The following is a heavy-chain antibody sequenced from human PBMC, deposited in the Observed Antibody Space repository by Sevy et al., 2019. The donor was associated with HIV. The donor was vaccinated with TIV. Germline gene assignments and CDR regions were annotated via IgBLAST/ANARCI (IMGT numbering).Heavy chain of an antibody. CDR3: ARDXGTXHAFDX. CDR2: IGSDGETT. V-gene: IGHV3-64*01. J-gene: IGHJ3*01. CDR1: XFPFSSYS. Sequence: GGSLRLSCAASXFPFSSYSFYWVRQAPGKGLEYVSAIGSDGETTLYASSVKGRFTISRDNSKNTVFLQMGRLRSEDMGVYYCARDXGTXHAFDXXGRGTMVTVSS. D-gene: IGHD1-26*01.